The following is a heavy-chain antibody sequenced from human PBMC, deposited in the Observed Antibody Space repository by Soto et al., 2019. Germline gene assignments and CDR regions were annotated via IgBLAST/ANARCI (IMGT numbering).Heavy chain of an antibody. CDR3: ARDLLVVVAATTYYYYYMDV. J-gene: IGHJ6*03. Sequence: GGSLRLSCATSGFILSDCAMNWVRQAPGKGLEWFLYISSSSSYIYYAVSVKGRFTISRDNAKNSLYLQMNSLRAEDTAVYYCARDLLVVVAATTYYYYYMDVWGKGTTVTVSS. CDR2: ISSSSSYI. V-gene: IGHV3-21*01. D-gene: IGHD2-15*01. CDR1: GFILSDCA.